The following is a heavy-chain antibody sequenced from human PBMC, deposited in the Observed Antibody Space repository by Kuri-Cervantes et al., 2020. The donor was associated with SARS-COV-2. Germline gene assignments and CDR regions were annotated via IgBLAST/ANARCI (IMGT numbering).Heavy chain of an antibody. CDR3: ARVRYCTATNCMPFCDY. V-gene: IGHV4-4*02. CDR2: IYHSGST. J-gene: IGHJ4*01. Sequence: SCAVSGDSISDSNNWWSWVRRPPVKGLEWIGEIYHSGSTNYSPSFKSRVTMSIDTSKNHFSLKLNSVTAADTAVYYCARVRYCTATNCMPFCDYWGQGTLVTVSS. D-gene: IGHD2-8*02. CDR1: GDSISDSNNW.